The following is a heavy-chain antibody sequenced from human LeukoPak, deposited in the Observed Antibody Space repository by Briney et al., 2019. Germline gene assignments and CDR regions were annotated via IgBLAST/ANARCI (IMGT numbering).Heavy chain of an antibody. J-gene: IGHJ4*02. Sequence: SETLSLTCTVSVYSISSGYYWGWIRQPPGKGLEWIGSIYHSGSTYYNPSLKSRVTISVDTSKNQFSLKLSSVTAADTAVYYCARVPIVVVPAALDYWGQGTLVTVSS. CDR3: ARVPIVVVPAALDY. V-gene: IGHV4-38-2*02. CDR1: VYSISSGYY. CDR2: IYHSGST. D-gene: IGHD2-2*01.